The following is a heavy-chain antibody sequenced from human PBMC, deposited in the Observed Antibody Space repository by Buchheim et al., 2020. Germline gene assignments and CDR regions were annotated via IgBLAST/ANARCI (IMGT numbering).Heavy chain of an antibody. CDR2: ISDDATRT. V-gene: IGHV3-30*04. CDR1: GISFSRYS. Sequence: QVQLVESGGGVVQPGRSLRLSCAASGISFSRYSMHWVRQAPGKGLEWVAVISDDATRTNYADSVRGRFTISRDNSRNTLYLQMGGLRLDDTAVFYCASDLSGGGLDYWGQGTL. CDR3: ASDLSGGGLDY. J-gene: IGHJ4*02. D-gene: IGHD2-15*01.